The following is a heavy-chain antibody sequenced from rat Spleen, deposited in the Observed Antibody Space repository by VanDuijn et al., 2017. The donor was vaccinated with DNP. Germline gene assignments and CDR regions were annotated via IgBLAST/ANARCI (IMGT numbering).Heavy chain of an antibody. CDR3: ARTHNSGYEDYVMDA. CDR1: GLSLTSYH. CDR2: IWSNGGT. J-gene: IGHJ4*01. V-gene: IGHV2-47*01. D-gene: IGHD4-3*01. Sequence: QVQLRESGPGLVQPSQTLSLTCTVSGLSLTSYHVSWVRQPPGKGLEWMGVIWSNGGTDYNSAIKSRLSISRDTSKSQVFLKMNSLQTEDTAMYFCARTHNSGYEDYVMDAWGQGASVTVSS.